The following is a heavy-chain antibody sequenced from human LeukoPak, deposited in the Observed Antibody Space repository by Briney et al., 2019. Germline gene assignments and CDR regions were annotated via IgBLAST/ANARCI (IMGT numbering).Heavy chain of an antibody. V-gene: IGHV4-59*01. CDR3: AGGGDSGGYYYPMFDY. D-gene: IGHD3-22*01. J-gene: IGHJ4*02. CDR1: GISITNYY. CDR2: IYYTGST. Sequence: PSETLSLTCTVSGISITNYYWNWIRQPPGKGLEWIGYIYYTGSTNYNLSLKSRVTISVDTSKNQFSLKLSSVTAPDTAVYFCAGGGDSGGYYYPMFDYWGQGILVTVSS.